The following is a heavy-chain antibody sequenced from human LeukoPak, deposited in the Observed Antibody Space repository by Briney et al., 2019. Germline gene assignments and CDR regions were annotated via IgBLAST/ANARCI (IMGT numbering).Heavy chain of an antibody. CDR2: IYPGDSDT. CDR3: ARRRITMVRGVINGAYFDY. Sequence: GESLKISLKGSEYSFTSYWIGWVRKMPGKGREWTGIIYPGDSDTRYSPSFQGQVTISADKSISTAYLQWSSLKASDTAMYYCARRRITMVRGVINGAYFDYWGQGTLVTVSS. V-gene: IGHV5-51*01. J-gene: IGHJ4*02. CDR1: EYSFTSYW. D-gene: IGHD3-10*01.